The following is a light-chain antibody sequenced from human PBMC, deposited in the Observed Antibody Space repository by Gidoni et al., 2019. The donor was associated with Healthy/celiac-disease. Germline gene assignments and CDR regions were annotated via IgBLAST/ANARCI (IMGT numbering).Light chain of an antibody. CDR2: DAS. CDR1: QSVSSSY. CDR3: QQYGSSPALT. Sequence: ELVFPQSPATLSLSPGERATLPCGASQSVSSSYFAVYQQKPGLAPRLLIYDASSSATGLPDRCSGSGAGTDFTLTISRLEPEDFAVYYCQQYGSSPALTFGGGTKVEIK. J-gene: IGKJ4*01. V-gene: IGKV3D-20*01.